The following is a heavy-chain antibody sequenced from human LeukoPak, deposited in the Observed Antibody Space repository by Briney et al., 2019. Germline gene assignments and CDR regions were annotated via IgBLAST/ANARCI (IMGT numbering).Heavy chain of an antibody. V-gene: IGHV3-23*01. Sequence: GGSLRLSCAASGFTFSSYAMSWVRQAPGKGLEWVSAIGGSGHSTYYADSVKGRFTISRDNSKNTLYLQMNSLRAEDTAVYYCAKGAASGTYYYFDYWGQGALVTASS. D-gene: IGHD1-26*01. CDR1: GFTFSSYA. CDR3: AKGAASGTYYYFDY. J-gene: IGHJ4*02. CDR2: IGGSGHST.